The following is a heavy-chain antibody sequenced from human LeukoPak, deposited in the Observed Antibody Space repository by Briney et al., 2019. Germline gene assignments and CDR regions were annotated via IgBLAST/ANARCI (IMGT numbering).Heavy chain of an antibody. D-gene: IGHD2-15*01. CDR1: GGSISTSSYY. CDR2: IYYSGST. V-gene: IGHV4-39*01. CDR3: ARRVGYCSGGSCYYFGWFDP. J-gene: IGHJ5*02. Sequence: SETLSLTCTVSGGSISTSSYYWGWLRQPPGKGLEWIGSIYYSGSTYYNPSLKSRFTISVDTSKNKFSLKLSSVTAADTAVYYCARRVGYCSGGSCYYFGWFDPWGQGTLVTVSS.